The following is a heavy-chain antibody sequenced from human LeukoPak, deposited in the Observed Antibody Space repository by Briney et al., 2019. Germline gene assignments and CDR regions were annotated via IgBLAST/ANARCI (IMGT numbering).Heavy chain of an antibody. D-gene: IGHD1-26*01. V-gene: IGHV4-34*01. J-gene: IGHJ6*03. CDR3: ARLKRPNRGSYIYYYYMDV. CDR1: GGSFSGYY. CDR2: INHSGST. Sequence: SETLSLTCAVYGGSFSGYYWSWIRQPPGKGLGWIGEINHSGSTNYNPSLKGRVTISVDTSKNQFSLKLSSVTAADTAVYYCARLKRPNRGSYIYYYYMDVWGKGTTVTVSS.